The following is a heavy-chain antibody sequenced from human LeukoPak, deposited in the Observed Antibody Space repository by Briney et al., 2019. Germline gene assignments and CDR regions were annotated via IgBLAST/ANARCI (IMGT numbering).Heavy chain of an antibody. V-gene: IGHV5-51*01. J-gene: IGHJ6*02. D-gene: IGHD3-22*01. Sequence: GESLQISCKGSGYSFTSYWIGWVRQLPGKGLEWMGIIYPGDSDTRYSPSFQGQVTISADKSISTAYLQWSSLKASDTAMYYCARHSNYYYDSSGYYSLLTGYYYYGMDVWGQGTTVTVSS. CDR3: ARHSNYYYDSSGYYSLLTGYYYYGMDV. CDR1: GYSFTSYW. CDR2: IYPGDSDT.